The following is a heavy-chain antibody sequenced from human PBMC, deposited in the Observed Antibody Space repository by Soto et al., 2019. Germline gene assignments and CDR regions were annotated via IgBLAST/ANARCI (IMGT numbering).Heavy chain of an antibody. CDR1: GFTFSSYA. J-gene: IGHJ2*01. V-gene: IGHV3-23*01. D-gene: IGHD6-19*01. CDR3: EKDEGSAKCWYFHL. CDR2: ISGSGGST. Sequence: EVQLLESGGGLVQPGGSLRLSCAASGFTFSSYAMSWVRQAPGKGLEWVSAISGSGGSTYYADSVKVTFTISRDNPKNTLYVERNSLRAEDRAVYYCEKDEGSAKCWYFHLWGRGTLVTVSS.